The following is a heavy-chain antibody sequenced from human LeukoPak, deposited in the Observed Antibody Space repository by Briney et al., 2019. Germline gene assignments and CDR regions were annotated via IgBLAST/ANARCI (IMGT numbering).Heavy chain of an antibody. D-gene: IGHD2-2*01. CDR3: AKAKHIVVVPAKGYGMDV. V-gene: IGHV3-23*01. CDR2: ISGSGGST. J-gene: IGHJ6*02. CDR1: GFTFSSYA. Sequence: GGSLRLSCAASGFTFSSYAMSWVRQAPGKGLEWVSAISGSGGSTYYADSVKGRFTISRDNSKNTLYLQMNSLRAEDTAVYYCAKAKHIVVVPAKGYGMDVWGQGTTVTVSS.